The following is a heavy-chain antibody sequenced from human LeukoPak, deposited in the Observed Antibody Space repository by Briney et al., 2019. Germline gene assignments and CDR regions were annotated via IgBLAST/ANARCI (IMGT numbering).Heavy chain of an antibody. CDR3: ARHTISDY. D-gene: IGHD3-10*01. V-gene: IGHV5-10-1*01. CDR1: GYSFRSYW. Sequence: GESLKISCKGSGYSFRSYWINWVRQMPGKGLEWMGRIDPSDSYTNYNPSFQGHVTISADRSISTAYLQWSSLKASDTAIYYCARHTISDYWGQGTQVTVSS. J-gene: IGHJ4*02. CDR2: IDPSDSYT.